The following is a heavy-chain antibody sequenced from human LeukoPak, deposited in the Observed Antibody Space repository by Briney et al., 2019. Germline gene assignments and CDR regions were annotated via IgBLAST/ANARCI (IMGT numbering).Heavy chain of an antibody. J-gene: IGHJ4*02. CDR3: ARVPIVAATPLFDY. CDR1: GFTFRSYW. V-gene: IGHV3-7*01. Sequence: GGSLRLSCAVSGFTFRSYWMSWVRQAPWKGLEWVDNIKQDGSEKYYVDSVKGRFTISRDNAKNSLYLQMNSLRAEDTAAYYCARVPIVAATPLFDYWGQGTLVTVSS. D-gene: IGHD2-15*01. CDR2: IKQDGSEK.